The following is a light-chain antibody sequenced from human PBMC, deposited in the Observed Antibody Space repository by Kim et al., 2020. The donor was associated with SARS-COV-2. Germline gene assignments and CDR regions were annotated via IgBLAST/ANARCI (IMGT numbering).Light chain of an antibody. CDR3: QQRANWPRT. V-gene: IGKV3-11*01. CDR1: QSVGNP. J-gene: IGKJ5*01. Sequence: LSPGERATLSGRASQSVGNPLAWFKQTPGQAPRLLIYDTSNRAPGVPARFSGSGSGTDFTLTISSLEAEDFAVYYCQQRANWPRTFGQGTRLEIK. CDR2: DTS.